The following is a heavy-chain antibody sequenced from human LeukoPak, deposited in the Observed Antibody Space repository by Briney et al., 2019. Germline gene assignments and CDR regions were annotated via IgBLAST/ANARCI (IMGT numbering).Heavy chain of an antibody. Sequence: GGSLRLSCAASGFTVSSNYMSWVRQAPGKGLVWVSRINSDGSSTTYADSVKGRFTISRDNAKNTLYLQMNSLRAEDTAVYYCASLFLCYGCSTSSDSFNIWGQGTMLTVSS. CDR2: INSDGSST. CDR3: ASLFLCYGCSTSSDSFNI. J-gene: IGHJ3*02. D-gene: IGHD6-6*01. V-gene: IGHV3-74*01. CDR1: GFTVSSNY.